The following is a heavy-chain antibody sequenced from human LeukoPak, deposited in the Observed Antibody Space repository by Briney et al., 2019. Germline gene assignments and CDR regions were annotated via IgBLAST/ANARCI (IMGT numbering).Heavy chain of an antibody. CDR2: ISSDGSNK. CDR3: RAATKYLDYYYDY. D-gene: IGHD3-22*01. Sequence: GGSLRLSCAASRFTFNTFGMHWVRQAPGKGLEWVAVISSDGSNKYYADSVKSRFTISRDNSKDTLYLQMSSLTIEDTAVYYCRAATKYLDYYYDYWGQGTLVTVSS. V-gene: IGHV3-30*03. J-gene: IGHJ4*02. CDR1: RFTFNTFG.